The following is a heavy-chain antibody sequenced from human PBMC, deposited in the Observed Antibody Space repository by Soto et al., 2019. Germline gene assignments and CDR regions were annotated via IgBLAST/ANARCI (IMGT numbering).Heavy chain of an antibody. Sequence: ASVKLSCKASGGTFSGYAISWVRQAPGQGLEWMGGIIPYYGNTDYAQKLQGRVTMTTDTSTRTAYMELRSLRSDDTAVYYCARGGVGYCSGGSCPNNWFDPWGQGTLVTVSS. D-gene: IGHD2-15*01. J-gene: IGHJ5*02. CDR1: GGTFSGYA. CDR2: IIPYYGNT. CDR3: ARGGVGYCSGGSCPNNWFDP. V-gene: IGHV1-18*01.